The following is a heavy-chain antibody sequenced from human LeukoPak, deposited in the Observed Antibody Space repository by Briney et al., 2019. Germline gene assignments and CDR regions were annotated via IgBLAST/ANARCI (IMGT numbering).Heavy chain of an antibody. CDR3: ARGTLITMVRGVILPIDY. CDR2: INPNSGGT. D-gene: IGHD3-10*01. Sequence: VASVKVSCKASGYTFTGYYMHWVRQAPGQGLEWMGWINPNSGGTNYAQKFQGRVTMTRDTSISTAYMELSRLRSDDTAVYYCARGTLITMVRGVILPIDYWGQGTLVTVSS. V-gene: IGHV1-2*02. J-gene: IGHJ4*02. CDR1: GYTFTGYY.